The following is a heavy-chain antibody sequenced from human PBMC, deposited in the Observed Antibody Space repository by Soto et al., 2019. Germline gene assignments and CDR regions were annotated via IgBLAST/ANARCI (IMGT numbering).Heavy chain of an antibody. J-gene: IGHJ5*02. Sequence: GGSLRLSCAASGFTFDDYAMHWVRQAPGKGLEWVSGISWNSGSIGYADSVKGRFTISRDNAKNSLYLQMNSLRAEDTALYYCAKDQNDFWSGYYGRWFDPWGQGTLVTVSS. CDR3: AKDQNDFWSGYYGRWFDP. D-gene: IGHD3-3*01. CDR2: ISWNSGSI. V-gene: IGHV3-9*01. CDR1: GFTFDDYA.